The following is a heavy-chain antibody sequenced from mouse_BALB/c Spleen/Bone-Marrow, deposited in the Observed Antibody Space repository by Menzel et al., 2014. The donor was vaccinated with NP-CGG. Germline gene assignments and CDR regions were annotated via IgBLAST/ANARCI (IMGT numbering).Heavy chain of an antibody. Sequence: EVKLVESGGGLAEPGGSLKLSCAASGFTFIAYTMSWVRQTPEKRLEWVAYINNGGGSTYYPDTVKGRFTISRDNAKNTLYLQMSSLKSEDTAMYYCARHGEERPVLAMDYWGQGTSVTVSS. CDR3: ARHGEERPVLAMDY. D-gene: IGHD2-14*01. V-gene: IGHV5-12-2*01. J-gene: IGHJ4*01. CDR2: INNGGGST. CDR1: GFTFIAYT.